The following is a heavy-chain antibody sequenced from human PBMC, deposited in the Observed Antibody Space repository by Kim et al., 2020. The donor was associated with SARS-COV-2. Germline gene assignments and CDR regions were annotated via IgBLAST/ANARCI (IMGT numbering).Heavy chain of an antibody. D-gene: IGHD6-19*01. V-gene: IGHV3-11*04. Sequence: KGRFTISSDNAKNSLYLQMNSLRAEDTAVYYCARGGGSSGWYGRDSWFDPWGQGTLVTVSS. J-gene: IGHJ5*02. CDR3: ARGGGSSGWYGRDSWFDP.